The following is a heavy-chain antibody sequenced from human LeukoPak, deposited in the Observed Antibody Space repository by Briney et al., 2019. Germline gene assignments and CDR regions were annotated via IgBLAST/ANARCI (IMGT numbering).Heavy chain of an antibody. CDR2: IKQDGSEK. CDR3: ARDSAGNDY. J-gene: IGHJ4*02. CDR1: GFTFSTYW. V-gene: IGHV3-7*01. D-gene: IGHD6-13*01. Sequence: PGGSLRLSCAASGFTFSTYWMSWVRQAPGKGLEWVANIKQDGSEKYYVDSVKGRFTISRDNAKNSLYLQMNSLRADDTAMYYCARDSAGNDYWGQGTLVTVSS.